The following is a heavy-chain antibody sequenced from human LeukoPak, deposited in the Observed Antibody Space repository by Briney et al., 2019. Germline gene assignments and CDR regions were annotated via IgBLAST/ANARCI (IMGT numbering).Heavy chain of an antibody. CDR1: GGSISSGGYY. Sequence: PSETLSLTCTVSGGSISSGGYYWSWIRQPPGKGLEWIGYIYHSGSTYYNPSLKSRVTISVDRSKNQFSLKLSSVTAADTAVYYCAREGRGYSGYAGYWGQGTLVTVSS. V-gene: IGHV4-30-2*01. CDR3: AREGRGYSGYAGY. D-gene: IGHD5-12*01. J-gene: IGHJ4*02. CDR2: IYHSGST.